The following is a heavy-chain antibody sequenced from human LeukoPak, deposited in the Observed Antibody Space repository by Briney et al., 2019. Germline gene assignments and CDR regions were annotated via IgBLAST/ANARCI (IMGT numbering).Heavy chain of an antibody. CDR3: ARVSEETGSDY. CDR1: GYTFIDYY. Sequence: GASVKVSCKASGYTFIDYYIHWVRQAPGQGLEWMGIISPSGGSSSYAQKFQGRVTMTRDKSTSTVYMELSRLRSEDTAVYYCARVSEETGSDYWGQGTLVTVSS. V-gene: IGHV1-46*01. D-gene: IGHD3-10*01. J-gene: IGHJ4*02. CDR2: ISPSGGSS.